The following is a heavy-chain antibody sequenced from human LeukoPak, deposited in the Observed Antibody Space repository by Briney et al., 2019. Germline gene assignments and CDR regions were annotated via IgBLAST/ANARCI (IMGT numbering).Heavy chain of an antibody. Sequence: GGSLRLSCAASGFTFSDYGMHWVRQALGKGLEWVAFIRYDGSNKYYADSVKGRFTVSRDNAKNSLYLQMNSLRAEDTAVYYCARDRTAIGYYYDSSGSKEGDYWGQGTLVTVSS. CDR3: ARDRTAIGYYYDSSGSKEGDY. V-gene: IGHV3-30*02. CDR1: GFTFSDYG. D-gene: IGHD3-22*01. J-gene: IGHJ4*02. CDR2: IRYDGSNK.